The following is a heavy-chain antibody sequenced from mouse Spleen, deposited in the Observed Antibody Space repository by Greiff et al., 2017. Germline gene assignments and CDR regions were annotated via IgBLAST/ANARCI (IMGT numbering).Heavy chain of an antibody. CDR3: ARYYYWYFDV. D-gene: IGHD1-1*01. CDR1: GYTFTDYY. CDR2: INPYNGGT. J-gene: IGHJ1*03. Sequence: EVQLQQSGPVLVKPGASVKMSCKASGYTFTDYYMNWVKQSHGKSLEWIGVINPYNGGTSYNQKFKGKATLTVDKSSSTAYMELNSLTSEDSAVYYCARYYYWYFDVWGTGTTVTVSS. V-gene: IGHV1-19*01.